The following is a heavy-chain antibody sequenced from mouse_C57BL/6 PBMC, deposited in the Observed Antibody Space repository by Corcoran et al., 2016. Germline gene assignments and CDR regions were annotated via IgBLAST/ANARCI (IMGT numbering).Heavy chain of an antibody. CDR1: GYAFSSYW. CDR2: IYPGDGDT. Sequence: QVQLQQSGAELVKPGASVKISCKASGYAFSSYWMNWVKQRPGKGLEWIGQIYPGDGDTNYNGKFKGKATLTADKSSSTAYMQLSSLTSEDSAVYFCARRFYYGSSLYYFDYWGQGTTLTVSS. CDR3: ARRFYYGSSLYYFDY. V-gene: IGHV1-80*01. J-gene: IGHJ2*01. D-gene: IGHD1-1*01.